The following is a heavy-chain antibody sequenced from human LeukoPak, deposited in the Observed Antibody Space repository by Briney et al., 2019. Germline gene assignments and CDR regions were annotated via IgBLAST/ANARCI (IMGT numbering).Heavy chain of an antibody. CDR3: ARPMATITPLEIRESGYEL. J-gene: IGHJ4*02. V-gene: IGHV1-8*01. D-gene: IGHD5-12*01. CDR1: GYTFTIYD. CDR2: MNPNSGNT. Sequence: ASVKVSFKASGYTFTIYDINWVRQAPGQGLEWMGWMNPNSGNTGYAQKFQGRVTTTRNTSISTAYMELSSLRSEDTAVYYCARPMATITPLEIRESGYELWGQGTLVTVSS.